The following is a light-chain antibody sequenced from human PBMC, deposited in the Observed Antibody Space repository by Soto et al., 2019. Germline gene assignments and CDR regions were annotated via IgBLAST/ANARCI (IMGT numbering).Light chain of an antibody. CDR1: SSDVGGYNY. V-gene: IGLV2-14*01. J-gene: IGLJ2*01. CDR2: EVS. CDR3: SSYTSSIFQ. Sequence: QSVLTQPASVSGPPGQSITISCTGTSSDVGGYNYVSWYQQHPGKAPKLIIFEVSNRPSGVSNRFSGSKSGNTASLTISGLQAEDEADYYCSSYTSSIFQFGGGTKLTVL.